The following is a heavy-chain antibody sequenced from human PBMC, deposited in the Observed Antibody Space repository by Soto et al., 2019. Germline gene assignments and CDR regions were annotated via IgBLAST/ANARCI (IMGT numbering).Heavy chain of an antibody. CDR2: IYTSGST. CDR3: ARDQAYGSGSYYYYYGMDV. V-gene: IGHV4-4*07. D-gene: IGHD3-10*01. Sequence: SETLSLTCTVSGGSISSYYWSWIRQPAGKGLEWIGRIYTSGSTNYNPSLKSRVTMSVDTSKNQFSLKLSSVTAADTAVYYCARDQAYGSGSYYYYYGMDVWGQGTTVTVS. J-gene: IGHJ6*02. CDR1: GGSISSYY.